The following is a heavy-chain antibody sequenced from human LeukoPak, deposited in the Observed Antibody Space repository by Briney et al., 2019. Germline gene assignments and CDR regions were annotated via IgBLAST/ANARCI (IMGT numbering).Heavy chain of an antibody. J-gene: IGHJ4*02. D-gene: IGHD2-21*02. CDR1: GASMTTYY. CDR3: ARGVRETAINLFYYFDL. V-gene: IGHV4-4*07. CDR2: IFASGSA. Sequence: SETLSLTCSVSGASMTTYYWSWIRQPAGKGLEYIGRIFASGSASYNIALKSRVTMSIDTSQHQFSLRLKSVTAADTALYYCARGVRETAINLFYYFDLWGQGSLVTVSS.